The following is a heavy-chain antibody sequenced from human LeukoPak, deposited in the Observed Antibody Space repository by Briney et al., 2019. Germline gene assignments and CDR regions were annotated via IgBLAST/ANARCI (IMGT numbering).Heavy chain of an antibody. V-gene: IGHV3-23*01. CDR3: CDGMDV. J-gene: IGHJ6*02. CDR1: GFIFGNYY. CDR2: INGTGSTT. Sequence: PGGSLRLSCEASGFIFGNYYMSWVRQAPGKGLEWAAAINGTGSTTYHADSVKGRFTISRDNSKNTLYLQMNSLRSEDTAAYYCCDGMDVWGQGTTVAVSS.